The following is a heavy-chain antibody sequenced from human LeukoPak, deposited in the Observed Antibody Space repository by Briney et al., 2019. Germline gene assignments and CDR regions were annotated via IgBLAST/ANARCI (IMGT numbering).Heavy chain of an antibody. J-gene: IGHJ4*02. CDR1: GYTFTNYG. CDR2: ISAYNGNT. CDR3: ARWTRTGATGSLDY. Sequence: ASVKVSCKASGYTFTNYGISWVRQAPGQGLEWMGWISAYNGNTHCAQNLQSRVTMTTDTSTNTAYMGLRSLSSDDTAVYYCARWTRTGATGSLDYSGQGTLVTVSS. V-gene: IGHV1-18*01. D-gene: IGHD1-26*01.